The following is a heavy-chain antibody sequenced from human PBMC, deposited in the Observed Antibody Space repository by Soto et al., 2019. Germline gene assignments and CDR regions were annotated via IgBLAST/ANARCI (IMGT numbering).Heavy chain of an antibody. V-gene: IGHV3-23*01. CDR3: AKKVNSGSGSQYFDY. CDR2: FRGSGDDGTT. J-gene: IGHJ4*02. Sequence: EVQLLESGGGLVQPGGSLRLSCAASGFTFSSYSMSWVRQAPRKGLEWVSGFRGSGDDGTTYYADSVQGRFTISRDNSKNLLFLQMNSRRAEDTAIYYCAKKVNSGSGSQYFDYWGQGTLVTVSS. D-gene: IGHD3-10*01. CDR1: GFTFSSYS.